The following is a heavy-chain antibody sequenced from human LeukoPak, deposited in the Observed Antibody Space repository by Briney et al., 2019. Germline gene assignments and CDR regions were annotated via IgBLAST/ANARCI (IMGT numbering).Heavy chain of an antibody. J-gene: IGHJ4*02. Sequence: PGGPLRLSCKASGFTFTVYWMTWVRQAPGKGLEWVANINHDGTEKYYVDSVKGRFTISRENAKNSLFLQMSSLRAEDTAVYYCTRGRFYHESPEWGQGTLVTVSS. CDR2: INHDGTEK. D-gene: IGHD2-2*01. V-gene: IGHV3-7*01. CDR1: GFTFTVYW. CDR3: TRGRFYHESPE.